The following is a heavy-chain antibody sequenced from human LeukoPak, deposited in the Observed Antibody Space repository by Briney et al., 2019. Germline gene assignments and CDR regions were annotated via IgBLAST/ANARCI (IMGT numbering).Heavy chain of an antibody. Sequence: PGGSLRLSCAASGFTFSNYAMHWVRQAPGKGLEWVALISYDGRNITYADSVKGRFTISRDNSKNTLYLQMNSLRAEDTAVYYCAKVAARYYFDYWGQGTLVTVSS. V-gene: IGHV3-30*04. CDR1: GFTFSNYA. CDR3: AKVAARYYFDY. CDR2: ISYDGRNI. D-gene: IGHD6-13*01. J-gene: IGHJ4*02.